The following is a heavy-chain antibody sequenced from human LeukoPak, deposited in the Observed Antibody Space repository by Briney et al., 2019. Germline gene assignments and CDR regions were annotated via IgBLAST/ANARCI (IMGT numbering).Heavy chain of an antibody. D-gene: IGHD3-10*01. J-gene: IGHJ4*02. Sequence: PGGSLRLSCVVSGFTVSSDLMNWVRQAPGKGLEWVSAMNSGGETYYADSVRGRFIISRDKSRNTLYLQTNSLRVDDTAVYYCARGGSMVRGVLWGQGTLVTVSS. V-gene: IGHV3-53*01. CDR1: GFTVSSDL. CDR3: ARGGSMVRGVL. CDR2: MNSGGET.